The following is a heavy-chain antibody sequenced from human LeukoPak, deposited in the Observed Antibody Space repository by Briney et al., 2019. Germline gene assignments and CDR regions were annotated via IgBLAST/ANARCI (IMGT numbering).Heavy chain of an antibody. CDR1: GGSISSGGYY. CDR3: AAATTPPQFDY. D-gene: IGHD5-24*01. CDR2: IYHSGST. J-gene: IGHJ4*02. V-gene: IGHV4-30-2*01. Sequence: SSETLSLTYTVSGGSISSGGYYWSWIRQPPGKGLEWIGYIYHSGSTYYNPSLKSRVTISVDRSKNQFSLKLSSVTAADTAVYYCAAATTPPQFDYWGQGTLVTVSS.